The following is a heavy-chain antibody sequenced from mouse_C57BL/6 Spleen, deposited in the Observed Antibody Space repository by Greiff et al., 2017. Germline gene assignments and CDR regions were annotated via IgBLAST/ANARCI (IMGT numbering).Heavy chain of an antibody. CDR2: IDPANGNT. J-gene: IGHJ4*01. V-gene: IGHV14-3*01. CDR1: GFNIKNTY. D-gene: IGHD2-2*01. CDR3: ARGVTTVGYYAMDY. Sequence: VQLQQSVAELVRPGASVKLSCTASGFNIKNTYMHWVKQRPEQGLEWIGRIDPANGNTKYAPKFQGKATITVDTPSNTAYLQLSSLTSEDTAIDDCARGVTTVGYYAMDYWGQGTTVTVSS.